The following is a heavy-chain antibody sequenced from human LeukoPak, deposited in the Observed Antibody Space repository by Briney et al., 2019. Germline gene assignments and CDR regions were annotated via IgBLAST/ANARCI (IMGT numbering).Heavy chain of an antibody. V-gene: IGHV4-59*01. D-gene: IGHD6-13*01. Sequence: SETLSLTCTVSGVSISSYYWSWIRQPPGKGLEWIGYIYYSGSTNYNPSLKSRVTISVDTSKNQFSLKLSSVTAADTAVYYCARAGSSWSFSAFDIWGQGTMVTVSS. CDR3: ARAGSSWSFSAFDI. CDR1: GVSISSYY. J-gene: IGHJ3*02. CDR2: IYYSGST.